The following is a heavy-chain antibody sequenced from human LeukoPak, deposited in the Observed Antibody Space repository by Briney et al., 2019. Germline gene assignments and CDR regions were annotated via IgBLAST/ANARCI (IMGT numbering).Heavy chain of an antibody. J-gene: IGHJ5*02. D-gene: IGHD1-26*01. CDR1: GFTVNSND. CDR3: AREEARWEWFDP. CDR2: IDSGGRT. Sequence: QTGGSLRLSCAASGFTVNSNDMSWVRQAPGKGLEWVSVIDSGGRTYYADSVKGRFTISRDNSKNTLDLQMNSLGAEDTAVYYCAREEARWEWFDPWGQGTLVTVSS. V-gene: IGHV3-66*01.